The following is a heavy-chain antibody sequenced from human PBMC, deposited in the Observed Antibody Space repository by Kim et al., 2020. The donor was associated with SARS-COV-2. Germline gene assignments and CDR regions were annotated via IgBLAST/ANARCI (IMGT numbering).Heavy chain of an antibody. J-gene: IGHJ4*02. V-gene: IGHV3-48*02. D-gene: IGHD2-21*01. CDR1: GFTFSSYN. Sequence: GGSLRLSCAASGFTFSSYNMNWVRLAPGKGLEWVSDISSSSSTIYYADSVKGRFTISRDNPKNSLFLQMNSLRDEDTAVYYCARAKNCGGDCYPFDYWGQGTLVTVSS. CDR3: ARAKNCGGDCYPFDY. CDR2: ISSSSSTI.